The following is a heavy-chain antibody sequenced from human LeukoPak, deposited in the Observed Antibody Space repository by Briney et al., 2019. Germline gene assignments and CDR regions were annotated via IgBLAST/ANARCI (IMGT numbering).Heavy chain of an antibody. CDR3: ASGLYDAFDI. J-gene: IGHJ3*02. CDR1: GFTFSSYD. CDR2: IGTAGDT. Sequence: GGSLRLSCAASGFTFSSYDMHWVRQATGKGLEWVSAIGTAGDTYYPGSVKGRFTISRDNSKNTLYLQMNSLRAEDTAVYYCASGLYDAFDIWGQGTMVTVSS. D-gene: IGHD2-2*02. V-gene: IGHV3-13*01.